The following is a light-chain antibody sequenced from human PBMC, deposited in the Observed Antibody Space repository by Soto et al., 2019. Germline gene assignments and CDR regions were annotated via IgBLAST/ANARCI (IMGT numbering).Light chain of an antibody. CDR1: QSVSSY. Sequence: EIVLTQSPATVSLYPGERATLSCRASQSVSSYLAWYQQKPGQAPRLLIYDASNRATGIPDRFSGSGSGTDFTLTISSLAPEDFAVYFCQQRSSRGLTFGGGTTVDIK. J-gene: IGKJ4*01. V-gene: IGKV3-11*01. CDR3: QQRSSRGLT. CDR2: DAS.